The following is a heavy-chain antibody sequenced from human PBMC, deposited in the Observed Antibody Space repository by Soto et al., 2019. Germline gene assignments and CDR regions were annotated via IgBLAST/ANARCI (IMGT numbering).Heavy chain of an antibody. CDR2: INPSGGST. D-gene: IGHD6-13*01. V-gene: IGHV1-46*01. Sequence: ASVKVSCKASGYSFTSYYMHWVRRAPGQGLEWMGIINPSGGSTSYAQKFQGRVTMTRDTSTSTVYMELSSLRSEDTAVDYFARWGSQNKTHYSISWYVPVRDYWG. CDR3: ARWGSQNKTHYSISWYVPVRDY. CDR1: GYSFTSYY. J-gene: IGHJ4*01.